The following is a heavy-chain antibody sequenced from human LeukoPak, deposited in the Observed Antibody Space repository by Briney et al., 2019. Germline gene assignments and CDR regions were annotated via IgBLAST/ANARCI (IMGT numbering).Heavy chain of an antibody. CDR3: ARDREALFDY. CDR2: IWYDGSNK. CDR1: GFTFSSYG. J-gene: IGHJ4*02. Sequence: PGGSLRLSCAASGFTFSSYGMHWVRQAPGKGPEWVAVIWYDGSNKYYADSVKGRFTISRDNSKNTLYLQMNSLRAEDTAVYYCARDREALFDYWGQGTLVTVSS. V-gene: IGHV3-33*01.